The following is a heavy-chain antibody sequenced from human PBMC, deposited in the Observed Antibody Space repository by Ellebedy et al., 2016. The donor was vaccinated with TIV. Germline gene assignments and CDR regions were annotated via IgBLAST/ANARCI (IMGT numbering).Heavy chain of an antibody. CDR2: INEDGTKK. V-gene: IGHV3-7*01. Sequence: GGSLRLSCTASEFTLTNYWMTWVRQAPGKGLEWVANINEDGTKKHYVDSVKGRFTISRDNAGNSLYLQMNSLGAEDTAVYYCARAIYGASYLWGRGTLVTVSS. CDR3: ARAIYGASYL. J-gene: IGHJ2*01. CDR1: EFTLTNYW. D-gene: IGHD4-17*01.